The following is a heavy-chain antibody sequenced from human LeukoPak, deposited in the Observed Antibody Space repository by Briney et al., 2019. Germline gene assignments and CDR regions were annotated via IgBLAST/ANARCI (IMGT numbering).Heavy chain of an antibody. CDR1: GFTFSSYG. J-gene: IGHJ3*02. CDR3: AKGVAVAGTHAFDI. Sequence: GGYLRLSCAASGFTFSSYGMHWVRQAPGKGREWVAVIWYDGSNKYYADSVKGRFTISRDNSKNTLYLQMNSLRAEDTAVYYCAKGVAVAGTHAFDIWGQGTMVTVSS. CDR2: IWYDGSNK. D-gene: IGHD6-19*01. V-gene: IGHV3-33*06.